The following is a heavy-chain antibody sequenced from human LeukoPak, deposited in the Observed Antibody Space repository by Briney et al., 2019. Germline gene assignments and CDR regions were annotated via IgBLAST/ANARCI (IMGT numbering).Heavy chain of an antibody. CDR1: GGSISSGDYY. CDR2: IYYSGSI. CDR3: ARHNYCSSTSCYSP. D-gene: IGHD2-2*01. V-gene: IGHV4-30-4*08. Sequence: PSQTLSLACTVSGGSISSGDYYWSWIRQPPGKGLEWIGYIYYSGSIYYNPSLKSRVTISVDTSKNQFSLKLSSVTAADTAAYYCARHNYCSSTSCYSPWGQGTLVTVSS. J-gene: IGHJ5*02.